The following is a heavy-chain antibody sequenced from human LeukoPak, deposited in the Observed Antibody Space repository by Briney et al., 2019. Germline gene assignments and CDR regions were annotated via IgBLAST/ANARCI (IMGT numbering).Heavy chain of an antibody. CDR1: GGSISSHY. CDR3: ARDKLLGNWFDP. Sequence: PSETLSLTCTVSGGSISSHYWSWIRQPPGKGLEWIGYIYYSGSTNYNPSLKSRVTISVDTSKNQFSLKLSSVTAADTAVYYCARDKLLGNWFDPWGQGTLVTVSS. V-gene: IGHV4-59*11. J-gene: IGHJ5*02. D-gene: IGHD1-7*01. CDR2: IYYSGST.